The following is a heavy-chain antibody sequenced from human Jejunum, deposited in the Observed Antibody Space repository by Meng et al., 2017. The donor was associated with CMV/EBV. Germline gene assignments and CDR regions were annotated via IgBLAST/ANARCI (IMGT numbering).Heavy chain of an antibody. J-gene: IGHJ4*02. CDR3: ARTGCSSSSCYDY. V-gene: IGHV1-3*01. CDR2: INAGNGNT. CDR1: GYSFTTYA. D-gene: IGHD2-2*01. Sequence: HVQLVESGAEVKKPGASVKVSGKASGYSFTTYAMHWVRQAPGQRLEWMGWINAGNGNTKYSEKFQSRVTITRDTAASTAYMELSSLRSEDTAVYYCARTGCSSSSCYDYWGQGTLVTVSS.